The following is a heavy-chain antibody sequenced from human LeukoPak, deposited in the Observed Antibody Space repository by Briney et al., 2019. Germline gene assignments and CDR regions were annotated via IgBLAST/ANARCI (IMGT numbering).Heavy chain of an antibody. V-gene: IGHV3-30-3*01. J-gene: IGHJ4*02. Sequence: PGRSLRLSCAASGFTFSSYAMHWVRQAPGKGLEWVAVISYDGSNKYYADSVKGRFTISRDNSKNTLYLQMNSLRAEDTAVYYCARDGRQQLVHDYWGQGTLVTVSS. CDR1: GFTFSSYA. CDR3: ARDGRQQLVHDY. D-gene: IGHD6-13*01. CDR2: ISYDGSNK.